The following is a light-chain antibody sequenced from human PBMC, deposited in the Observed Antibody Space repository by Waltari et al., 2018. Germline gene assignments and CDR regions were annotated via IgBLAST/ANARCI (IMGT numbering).Light chain of an antibody. J-gene: IGLJ3*02. CDR3: YSTDSGGYQRGV. Sequence: SYELTQPPAVSVSPGQTARITCSGSALPRKHAYWYHQKSGQVPLLVIYEDNRRPSGIPERCSGSSSGTNATLTITGAQADVEGDYCCYSTDSGGYQRGVFGGGTRLTVL. V-gene: IGLV3-10*01. CDR1: ALPRKH. CDR2: EDN.